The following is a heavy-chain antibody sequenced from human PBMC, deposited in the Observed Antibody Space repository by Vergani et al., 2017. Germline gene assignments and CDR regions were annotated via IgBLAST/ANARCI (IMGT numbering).Heavy chain of an antibody. CDR3: ARDRYEFYYYYYYMDV. CDR1: GYTFTGYY. Sequence: QVQLVQSGAEVKKPGASVKVSCKASGYTFTGYYMHWVRQAPGQGLEWMGWINPNSGGTNYAQKFQGRVTMTRDTSISTAYMELCRLRSDDTAVYYCARDRYEFYYYYYYMDVWGKGTTVAVSS. CDR2: INPNSGGT. V-gene: IGHV1-2*02. J-gene: IGHJ6*03. D-gene: IGHD5-12*01.